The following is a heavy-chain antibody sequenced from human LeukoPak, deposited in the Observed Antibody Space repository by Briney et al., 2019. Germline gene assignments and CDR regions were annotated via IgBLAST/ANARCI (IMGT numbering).Heavy chain of an antibody. D-gene: IGHD6-13*01. J-gene: IGHJ6*02. V-gene: IGHV1-3*01. CDR2: INAGNGNT. Sequence: ASVKVSCKASGYTFTSYAMHWVRQAPGQRLEWMGWINAGNGNTKYSQKFQGRVTITRDTSASTAYMELSSLRSEDTAVYYCARSTQYSSSWDYYYYGMDVWGQGTTVTVSS. CDR1: GYTFTSYA. CDR3: ARSTQYSSSWDYYYYGMDV.